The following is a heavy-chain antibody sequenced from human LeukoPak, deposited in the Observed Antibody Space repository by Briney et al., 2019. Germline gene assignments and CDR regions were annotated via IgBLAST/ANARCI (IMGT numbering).Heavy chain of an antibody. CDR3: AREKCSSTSCYAET. D-gene: IGHD2-2*01. V-gene: IGHV1-18*01. CDR1: GYTFTSYG. Sequence: ASVKVSCKASGYTFTSYGISWVRQAPGQGLEWMRWISAYNGNTNYAQKLQGRVTMTTDTSTSTAYMELRSLRSDDTAVYYCAREKCSSTSCYAETWGQGTLVTVSS. J-gene: IGHJ5*02. CDR2: ISAYNGNT.